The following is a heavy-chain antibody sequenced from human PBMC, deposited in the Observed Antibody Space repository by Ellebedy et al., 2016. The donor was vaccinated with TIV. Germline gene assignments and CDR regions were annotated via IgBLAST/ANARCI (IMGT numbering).Heavy chain of an antibody. D-gene: IGHD2-8*02. V-gene: IGHV3-11*06. Sequence: GESLKISCAASGSTFEDNGMSWIRQAPGKGLEWVSIISTSSSYTKCADSVKGRFTVSRDDAKNSLYLHMNSLKAEETAVYYCVRTGRPWFDYWGQGTLVTVSS. CDR1: GSTFEDNG. CDR2: ISTSSSYT. J-gene: IGHJ4*02. CDR3: VRTGRPWFDY.